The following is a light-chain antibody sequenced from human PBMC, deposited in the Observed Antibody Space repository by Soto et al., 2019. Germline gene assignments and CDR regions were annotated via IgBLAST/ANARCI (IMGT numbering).Light chain of an antibody. CDR2: EDN. CDR1: SGSIANNY. Sequence: NFMLTQPHSVSESPGKTVTISCTGTSGSIANNYVQWYQQRPGSAPTIVIYEDNQRPSGVPDRFSGSIDRSSNSASLTISGLKTEDEADYYCQSYDTYSVVFGGGTQLTVL. J-gene: IGLJ2*01. CDR3: QSYDTYSVV. V-gene: IGLV6-57*02.